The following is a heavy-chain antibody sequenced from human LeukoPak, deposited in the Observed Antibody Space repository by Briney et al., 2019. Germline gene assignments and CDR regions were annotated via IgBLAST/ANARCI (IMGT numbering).Heavy chain of an antibody. CDR3: ARPYQYYYDSSGYYSYYFDY. V-gene: IGHV5-51*03. J-gene: IGHJ4*02. CDR1: GYSFTSYW. D-gene: IGHD3-22*01. CDR2: XXXXDSDT. Sequence: GESLKISCKGSGYSFTSYWIGWVRQMPGKGLXXXXXXXXXDSDTRYSPSFQGQVTISADKSISTAYLQWSSLKASDTAMYYCARPYQYYYDSSGYYSYYFDYWGQGTLVTVSS.